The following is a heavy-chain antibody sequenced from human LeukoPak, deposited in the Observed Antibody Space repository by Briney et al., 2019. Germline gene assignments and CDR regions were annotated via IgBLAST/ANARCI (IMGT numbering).Heavy chain of an antibody. Sequence: SETLSLTCTVSGGSISSSSYYWGWIRQPPGKVLEWIGSIYYSGSTYYNPSLKSRVTISVDTSKNQFSLKLSSVTAADTAVYYCVRDLGVGATFDDAFDIWGQGTMVTVSS. J-gene: IGHJ3*02. CDR3: VRDLGVGATFDDAFDI. V-gene: IGHV4-39*07. D-gene: IGHD1-26*01. CDR2: IYYSGST. CDR1: GGSISSSSYY.